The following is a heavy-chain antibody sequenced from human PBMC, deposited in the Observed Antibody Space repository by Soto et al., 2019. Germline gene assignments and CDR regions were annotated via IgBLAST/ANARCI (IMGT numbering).Heavy chain of an antibody. CDR1: GYTFTSYA. V-gene: IGHV1-3*04. J-gene: IGHJ3*02. D-gene: IGHD3-22*01. Sequence: ASVKVSCKASGYTFTSYAMHWVRQAPGQRLEWMGWINTANGNTKYPQNFQGRVTITRDTSASTAYMELSSLISEDTAVYYCARGSSGSGYDAFDIWGQGTMVTVSS. CDR3: ARGSSGSGYDAFDI. CDR2: INTANGNT.